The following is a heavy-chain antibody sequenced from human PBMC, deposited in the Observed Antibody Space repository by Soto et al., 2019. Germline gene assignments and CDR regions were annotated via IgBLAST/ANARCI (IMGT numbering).Heavy chain of an antibody. J-gene: IGHJ4*02. CDR3: ARGRYGDY. V-gene: IGHV1-18*01. D-gene: IGHD1-1*01. CDR1: GYAFTTYG. Sequence: QVHLVQSGAEVKKPGASVKVSCKGSGYAFTTYGITWVRQAPGQGLEWMGWISAHNGNTNYEQKLQGRVTVTRDTSTSTAYMELRRLRSYDTAVYYCARGRYGDYWGQGALVTVSS. CDR2: ISAHNGNT.